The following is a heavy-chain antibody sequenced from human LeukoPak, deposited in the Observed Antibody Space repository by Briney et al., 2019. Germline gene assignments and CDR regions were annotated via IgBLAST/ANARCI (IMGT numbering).Heavy chain of an antibody. V-gene: IGHV4-59*01. J-gene: IGHJ5*02. Sequence: SETLSLTCTVSGGSISSYHWSWIRQPAGKGLEWIGYIYYSGSTNYNPSLKSRVTISVDTSKNQFSLKLSSVTAADTAVYYCARERLAGEFDPWGQGTLVTVSS. CDR2: IYYSGST. CDR3: ARERLAGEFDP. D-gene: IGHD6-19*01. CDR1: GGSISSYH.